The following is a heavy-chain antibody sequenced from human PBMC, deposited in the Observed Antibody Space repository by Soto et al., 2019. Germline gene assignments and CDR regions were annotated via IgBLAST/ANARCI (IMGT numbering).Heavy chain of an antibody. D-gene: IGHD3-10*01. V-gene: IGHV3-23*01. CDR3: AKPNQLLWFGELCSFDY. CDR2: ISGSGGST. Sequence: GGSLRLSCAASGFTFSSYAMSWVRQAPGKGLEWVSAISGSGGSTYYADSVKGRFTISRDNSKNTLYLQMNSLRAEDTAVYYCAKPNQLLWFGELCSFDYWGQGTLVTVSS. J-gene: IGHJ4*02. CDR1: GFTFSSYA.